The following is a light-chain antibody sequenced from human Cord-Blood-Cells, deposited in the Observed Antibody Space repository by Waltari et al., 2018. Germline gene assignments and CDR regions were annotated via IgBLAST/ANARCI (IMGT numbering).Light chain of an antibody. V-gene: IGLV2-23*01. Sequence: QSALTQPASASGSPGQSSTISRTGTSSDVGSYNLVSWYQQHPGKASKLMIYDGSKRPSGVSNRFSGSKSGNTASLTISGLQAEDEADYYCCSYAGSSTWVFGGGTKLTVL. CDR2: DGS. CDR1: SSDVGSYNL. CDR3: CSYAGSSTWV. J-gene: IGLJ3*02.